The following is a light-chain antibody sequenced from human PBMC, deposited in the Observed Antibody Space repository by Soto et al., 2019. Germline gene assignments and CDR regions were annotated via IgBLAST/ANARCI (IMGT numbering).Light chain of an antibody. CDR1: QSVSSN. Sequence: EIVMTQSPATLSVSPGERATLSCRASQSVSSNLAWYQQKPGQAPRLVIYGASTRATGIPARFSGSGSGTDFTLTISRLEPEDFAVYYCQQYGSSPRTFCQGTKV. CDR3: QQYGSSPRT. J-gene: IGKJ1*01. CDR2: GAS. V-gene: IGKV3-15*01.